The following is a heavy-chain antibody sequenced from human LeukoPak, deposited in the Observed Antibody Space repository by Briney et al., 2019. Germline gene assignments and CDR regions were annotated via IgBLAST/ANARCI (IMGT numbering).Heavy chain of an antibody. CDR2: IYYSGNT. D-gene: IGHD3-10*01. CDR3: ATQQWIGTFHY. J-gene: IGHJ4*02. V-gene: IGHV4-39*07. Sequence: SETLSLTCTVSGGSIISSTYYWGWIRQPPGKGLEWVGNIYYSGNTNYNPSLKSRVTISEDTSKSQFSLQLSSVTAADTAVYYCATQQWIGTFHYWGQGALVTVSS. CDR1: GGSIISSTYY.